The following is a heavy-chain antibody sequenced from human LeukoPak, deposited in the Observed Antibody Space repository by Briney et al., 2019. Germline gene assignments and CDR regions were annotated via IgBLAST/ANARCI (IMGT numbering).Heavy chain of an antibody. Sequence: PSETLSLTCTVSGGSISGYYWSWIRQPPGKGLEWIGYIYYSGSTKYNPSLKSRVTISINTSKNQFSLKLNSVTAADTAVYYCARVNYYDSSGYFYEDHWGQGTLVTVSS. J-gene: IGHJ4*02. CDR2: IYYSGST. CDR1: GGSISGYY. V-gene: IGHV4-59*01. CDR3: ARVNYYDSSGYFYEDH. D-gene: IGHD3-22*01.